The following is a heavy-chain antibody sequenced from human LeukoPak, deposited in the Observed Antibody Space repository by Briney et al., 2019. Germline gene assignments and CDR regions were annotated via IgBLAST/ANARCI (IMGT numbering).Heavy chain of an antibody. V-gene: IGHV3-30*02. Sequence: PGGSLRLSCAASGFTFSSYGMHWVRQAPGRGLEWFAFIRYDGSYTYYADSVKGRFTISKDNSKNTLYVQMSSLRVEDTAVYYCVKGALFHLDYWGQGMLATVSS. J-gene: IGHJ4*02. CDR1: GFTFSSYG. D-gene: IGHD2-21*01. CDR2: IRYDGSYT. CDR3: VKGALFHLDY.